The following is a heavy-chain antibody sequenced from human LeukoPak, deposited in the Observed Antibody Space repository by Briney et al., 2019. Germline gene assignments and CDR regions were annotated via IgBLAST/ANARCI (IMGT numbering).Heavy chain of an antibody. D-gene: IGHD1-7*01. Sequence: SETLSLTCTVSSGSINNYYWSWIRQTPGKGLEWIGYILSSGSSNYNPSVKSRVTISVDTSKNQFSLKLSSVTAADTAVYYCARLRSGELHPHPVDYWGQGTLVTVSS. V-gene: IGHV4-59*08. J-gene: IGHJ4*02. CDR3: ARLRSGELHPHPVDY. CDR2: ILSSGSS. CDR1: SGSINNYY.